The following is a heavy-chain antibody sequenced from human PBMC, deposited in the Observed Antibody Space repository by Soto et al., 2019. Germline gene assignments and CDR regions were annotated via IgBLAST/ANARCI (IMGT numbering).Heavy chain of an antibody. CDR2: IWYDGSNK. CDR1: GFTFSSYG. CDR3: ARDHVLYSSSWYLVDY. V-gene: IGHV3-33*01. Sequence: GGSLRLSCAASGFTFSSYGMHWVRQAPGKGLEWVAVIWYDGSNKYYADSVKGRFTISRDNSKNTLYLQMNSLRAEDTAVYYCARDHVLYSSSWYLVDYWGQGTLVTVSS. D-gene: IGHD6-13*01. J-gene: IGHJ4*02.